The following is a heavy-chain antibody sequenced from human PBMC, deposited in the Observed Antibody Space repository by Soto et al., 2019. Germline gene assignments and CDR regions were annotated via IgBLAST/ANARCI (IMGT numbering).Heavy chain of an antibody. D-gene: IGHD3-10*01. J-gene: IGHJ5*02. Sequence: QVLLQESGPGLVKPSETLSLTCTVSGGSINNYYWNWIRQPPGKGLEWIGSIHYSGSTNYKPSLKSRVTISVDTSKTQFSLKLNSVTAADTAVYYCATGRFSALVRGVLRFDPWGQGTLVTVSS. CDR3: ATGRFSALVRGVLRFDP. V-gene: IGHV4-59*01. CDR2: IHYSGST. CDR1: GGSINNYY.